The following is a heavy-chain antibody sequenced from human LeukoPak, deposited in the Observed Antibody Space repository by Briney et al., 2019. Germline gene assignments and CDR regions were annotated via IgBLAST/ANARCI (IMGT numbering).Heavy chain of an antibody. D-gene: IGHD6-25*01. Sequence: GGSLRLSCAASEFTFIRYSMNWVRQAPGKGLEWVSFTSSSSTYTYYADSVRGRLTVSRDNAKNSLYLQMNSLRDEDTALYYCATGRNTTTSGLGMDVWGKGTTVTVSS. CDR3: ATGRNTTTSGLGMDV. CDR1: EFTFIRYS. V-gene: IGHV3-21*01. CDR2: TSSSSTYT. J-gene: IGHJ6*03.